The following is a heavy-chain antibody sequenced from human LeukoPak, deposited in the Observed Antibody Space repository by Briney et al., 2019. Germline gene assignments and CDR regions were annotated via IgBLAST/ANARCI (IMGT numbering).Heavy chain of an antibody. V-gene: IGHV3-23*01. D-gene: IGHD4-11*01. CDR2: ISGSGGST. CDR1: GFTLSSYA. J-gene: IGHJ3*02. CDR3: AKVRGYSNYVGAFDI. Sequence: GGSLRLSCAASGFTLSSYAMSWVRQAPGKGLEWVSAISGSGGSTYYADSVKGRFTISRDNSKNTLYLQMNSLRAEGTAVYYCAKVRGYSNYVGAFDIWGQGTMVTVSS.